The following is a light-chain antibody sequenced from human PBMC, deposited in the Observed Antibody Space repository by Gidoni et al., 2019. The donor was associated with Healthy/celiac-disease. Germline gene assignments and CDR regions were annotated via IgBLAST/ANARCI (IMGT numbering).Light chain of an antibody. CDR2: AGS. V-gene: IGLV2-23*01. Sequence: QCALTQPAAVSEPQGQSITISCTGTSSAVGSYNRVSWCQQHPGKAPKLLIYAGSKRPSGVSTRFSGSKSGNTASLTLSGLQAEAEADYYCCSYAGSSTYLVFGGGTKLTVL. J-gene: IGLJ2*01. CDR1: SSAVGSYNR. CDR3: CSYAGSSTYLV.